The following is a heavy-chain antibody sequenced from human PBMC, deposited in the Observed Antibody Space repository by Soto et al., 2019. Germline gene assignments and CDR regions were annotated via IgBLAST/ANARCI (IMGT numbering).Heavy chain of an antibody. CDR3: ARVERGTATTVVDAFDI. V-gene: IGHV4-34*01. Sequence: QVQLQQWGAGLLKPSDTLSLTCAVYGGFVSSGNYYLSWIRQPPGKGLERIGEMSQSGGTHFNPSLKSRVTISVDTSKHQFSLKMSSVTAADTALYYCARVERGTATTVVDAFDIWGPGTMVTVSS. CDR1: GGFVSSGNYY. J-gene: IGHJ3*02. CDR2: MSQSGGT. D-gene: IGHD1-1*01.